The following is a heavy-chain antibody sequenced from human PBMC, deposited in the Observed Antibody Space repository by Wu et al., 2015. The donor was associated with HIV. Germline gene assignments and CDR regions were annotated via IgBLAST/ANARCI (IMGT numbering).Heavy chain of an antibody. CDR2: IIPIFGTA. V-gene: IGHV1-69*12. D-gene: IGHD6-6*01. J-gene: IGHJ6*02. Sequence: QVQLVQSGAEVKKPGSSVKVSCKASGGTFSSYAISWVRQAPGQGLEWMGGIIPIFGTAIYAQKFQARVTITADESTNTAYMELSRLRSEDTAVYYCARGLVFYRRVYGMDVWGQGTTVTVSS. CDR3: ARGLVFYRRVYGMDV. CDR1: GGTFSSYA.